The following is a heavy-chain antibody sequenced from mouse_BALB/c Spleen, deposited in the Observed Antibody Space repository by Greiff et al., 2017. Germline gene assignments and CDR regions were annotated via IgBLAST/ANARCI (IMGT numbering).Heavy chain of an antibody. J-gene: IGHJ4*01. Sequence: EVKLMESGAELVKPGASVKLSCTASGFNIKDTYMHWVKQRPEQGLEWIGRIDPANGNTKYDPKFQGKATITADTSSNTAYLQLSSLTSEDTAVYYCARRPYYYYAMDYWGQGTSVTVSS. CDR3: ARRPYYYYAMDY. CDR1: GFNIKDTY. V-gene: IGHV14-3*02. CDR2: IDPANGNT. D-gene: IGHD2-10*01.